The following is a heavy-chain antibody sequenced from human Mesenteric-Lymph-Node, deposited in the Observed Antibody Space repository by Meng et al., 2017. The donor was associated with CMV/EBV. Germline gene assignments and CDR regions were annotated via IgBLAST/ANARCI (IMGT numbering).Heavy chain of an antibody. V-gene: IGHV4-39*07. D-gene: IGHD5-18*01. J-gene: IGHJ6*02. CDR1: GGSVSSGSYY. CDR3: ARDKPLGYTYAYPSTWATAGMDV. Sequence: SETLSLTCTVSGGSVSSGSYYWGWIRQPPGKGLEWIGSIYYSGSTYYNPSLKSRVTISVDTSKNQFSLKLSSVTAADTAVYYCARDKPLGYTYAYPSTWATAGMDVWGQGTTVTVSS. CDR2: IYYSGST.